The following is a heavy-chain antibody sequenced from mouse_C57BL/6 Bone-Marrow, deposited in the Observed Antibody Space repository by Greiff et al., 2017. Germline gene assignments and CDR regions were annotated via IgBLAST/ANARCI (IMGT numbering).Heavy chain of an antibody. J-gene: IGHJ4*01. V-gene: IGHV1-55*01. Sequence: QVHVKQPGAELVKPGASVKMSCKASGYTFTSYWITWVKQRPGQGLEWIGDLYPGSGSTNYNEKFKSKATLTVDTSSSTAYMQLSSLTSEDSAVYYGAREGYGSPYYYAMDYWGQGTSVTGSS. CDR3: AREGYGSPYYYAMDY. D-gene: IGHD1-1*01. CDR1: GYTFTSYW. CDR2: LYPGSGST.